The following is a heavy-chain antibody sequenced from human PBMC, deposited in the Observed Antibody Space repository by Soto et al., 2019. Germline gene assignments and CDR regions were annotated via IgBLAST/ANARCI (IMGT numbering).Heavy chain of an antibody. CDR1: GYTFTGYY. CDR3: ARYRYNSGLYYFDY. D-gene: IGHD6-19*01. Sequence: ASVKVSCKASGYTFTGYYMHWVRQAPGQGLEWMGWINPNSGGTNYAQKFQGRVTMTRDTSISTAYMELSRLRSDDTAVYYCARYRYNSGLYYFDYWGQGTLVTVSS. CDR2: INPNSGGT. V-gene: IGHV1-2*02. J-gene: IGHJ4*02.